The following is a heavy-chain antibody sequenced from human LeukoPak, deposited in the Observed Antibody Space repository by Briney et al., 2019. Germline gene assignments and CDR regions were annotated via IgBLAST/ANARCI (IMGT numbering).Heavy chain of an antibody. J-gene: IGHJ5*02. Sequence: SETLSLTCTVSGGSIISYYWNWIRQPPGKGLEWIGYIYYSGSTNYNPSLKSRVTISIDTSKSHFSLKLSSVTAADTAVYYCARAGRTGGLKWRQPEGSWIDPWGQGTLVTVSS. CDR2: IYYSGST. D-gene: IGHD5-24*01. CDR3: ARAGRTGGLKWRQPEGSWIDP. V-gene: IGHV4-59*01. CDR1: GGSIISYY.